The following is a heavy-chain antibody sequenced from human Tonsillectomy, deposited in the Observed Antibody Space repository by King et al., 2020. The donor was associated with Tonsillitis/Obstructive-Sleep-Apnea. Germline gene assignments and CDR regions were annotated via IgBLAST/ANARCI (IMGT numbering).Heavy chain of an antibody. D-gene: IGHD4-11*01. Sequence: VQLQQWGAGLLKASETLSLTCAVYGESFSSNSWTWIRQPPGKGLEWIGEINHSGSTNNTPSVKNRVTISADSSKNQFSLKMTSVTAADTAVYYCARGRAPDNSKYLYYYYMDGWGEGTTVTLSS. CDR3: ARGRAPDNSKYLYYYYMDG. V-gene: IGHV4-34*01. CDR2: INHSGST. CDR1: GESFSSNS. J-gene: IGHJ6*03.